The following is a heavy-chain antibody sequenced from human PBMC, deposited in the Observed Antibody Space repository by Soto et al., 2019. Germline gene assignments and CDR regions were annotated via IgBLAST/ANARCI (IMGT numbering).Heavy chain of an antibody. CDR1: GYTFTGYY. CDR2: IIPIFRTT. Sequence: ASVKVSCKASGYTFTGYYMRWVRQAPGQGLERMGGIIPIFRTTNHAQNFHGTVTLTAEESTSRAYMELTSLTSSHTAVCYCSRGSRYCSGGSCFPRPTADCLRQRGKRSLVTV. CDR3: SRGSRYCSGGSCFPRPTADCLRQ. J-gene: IGHJ4*03. V-gene: IGHV1-69*13. D-gene: IGHD2-15*01.